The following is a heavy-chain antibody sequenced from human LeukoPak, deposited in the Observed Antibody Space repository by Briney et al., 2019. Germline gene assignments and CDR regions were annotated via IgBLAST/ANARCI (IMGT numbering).Heavy chain of an antibody. Sequence: SETLSLTCTVSGGSISSYYWSWIRQPAGKGLEWIGRIYTSGSTNYNPSLKSRVTISVDTSKNQFSLKLSSVTAADTAVYYCARRMADYYDSGGYYAFDYWGQGTLVTVSS. D-gene: IGHD3-22*01. CDR1: GGSISSYY. CDR3: ARRMADYYDSGGYYAFDY. J-gene: IGHJ4*02. CDR2: IYTSGST. V-gene: IGHV4-4*07.